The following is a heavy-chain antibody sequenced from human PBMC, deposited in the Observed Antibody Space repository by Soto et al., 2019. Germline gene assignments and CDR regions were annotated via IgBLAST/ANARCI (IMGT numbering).Heavy chain of an antibody. J-gene: IGHJ4*02. Sequence: GGSLRLSCAASGFTFSIYAMSWVLQAPGKXLEWVSAIRGSGGSTYHADQATGRFNTPTHNSKNTPYLQMNSLREEDTAVHYCAKDAIGHCISPSCLGPDSWGQGTLVTVSS. CDR1: GFTFSIYA. D-gene: IGHD2-2*01. CDR2: IRGSGGST. CDR3: AKDAIGHCISPSCLGPDS. V-gene: IGHV3-23*01.